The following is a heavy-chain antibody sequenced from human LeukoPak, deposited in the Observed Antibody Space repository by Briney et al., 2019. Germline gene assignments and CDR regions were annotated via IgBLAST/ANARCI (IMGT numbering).Heavy chain of an antibody. D-gene: IGHD6-13*01. CDR3: ARGGSSWWCDY. CDR2: ISYDGSNK. V-gene: IGHV3-30-3*01. CDR1: GFTFSDYY. Sequence: QPGGSLRLSCAASGFTFSDYYMTWIRQAPGKGLEWVAVISYDGSNKYYADSVKGRFTISRDNSKNTLYLQMNSLRAEDTAVYYCARGGSSWWCDYWGQGTLVTVSS. J-gene: IGHJ4*02.